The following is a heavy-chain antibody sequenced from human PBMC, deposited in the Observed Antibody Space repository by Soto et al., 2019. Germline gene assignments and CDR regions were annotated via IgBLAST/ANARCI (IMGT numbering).Heavy chain of an antibody. CDR3: ARHARHLEWLPPFEY. Sequence: QVQLVQSGAEVKEPGSSVKVSCTASGGTVSNYPISWVRQAPGQGLEWMGGIIPMVGTPNYALKFQGRVTITADESTSTAYMELRSLGYDATAVYDCARHARHLEWLPPFEYRGQGALVTVSS. V-gene: IGHV1-69*01. CDR2: IIPMVGTP. CDR1: GGTVSNYP. J-gene: IGHJ4*02. D-gene: IGHD3-3*01.